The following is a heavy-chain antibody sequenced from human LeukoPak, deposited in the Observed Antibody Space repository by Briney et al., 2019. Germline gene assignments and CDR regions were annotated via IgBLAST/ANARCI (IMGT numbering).Heavy chain of an antibody. CDR3: AKRSRELLT. CDR1: GFTFGLTFSNYV. J-gene: IGHJ5*02. CDR2: ISGSGGRT. Sequence: NPGGSLRLSCAASGFTFGLTFSNYVMSWVRQAPGKGLEWVSGISGSGGRTYYTDSVKGRFTISRDNSKNTLYLQMNSLRAEDTAIYYCAKRSRELLTWGQGTLVTVSS. V-gene: IGHV3-23*01. D-gene: IGHD1-26*01.